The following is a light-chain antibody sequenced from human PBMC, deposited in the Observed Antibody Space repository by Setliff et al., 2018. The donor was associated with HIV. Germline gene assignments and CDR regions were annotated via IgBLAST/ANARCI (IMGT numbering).Light chain of an antibody. J-gene: IGLJ1*01. V-gene: IGLV2-14*01. CDR3: SSYRVTSTL. CDR2: EVS. Sequence: ALTQPASVSGSPGQSITIYCTGTNSDIGGYNYVSWYQQHPGKAPKLVIYEVSNRPSGVADRFSGSKSGNTASLSISGLQAEDEADYYCSSYRVTSTLFGTGTKVTVL. CDR1: NSDIGGYNY.